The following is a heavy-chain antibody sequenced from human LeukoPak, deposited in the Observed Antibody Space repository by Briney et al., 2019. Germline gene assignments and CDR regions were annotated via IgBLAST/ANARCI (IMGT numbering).Heavy chain of an antibody. D-gene: IGHD6-6*01. J-gene: IGHJ4*02. V-gene: IGHV3-9*03. CDR3: AKGSVGSSGLPLLDY. CDR1: GFTFDDYA. CDR2: ISWDSGSI. Sequence: PGGSLRLSCAASGFTFDDYAMHWVRQAPGKGLEWVSGISWDSGSIGYAGSVKGRFTISRDNAKNSLYLQMNSLRAEDMALYYCAKGSVGSSGLPLLDYWGQGTLVTVSS.